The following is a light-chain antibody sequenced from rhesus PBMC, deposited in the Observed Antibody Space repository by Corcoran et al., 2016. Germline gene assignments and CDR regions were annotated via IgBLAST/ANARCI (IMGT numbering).Light chain of an antibody. V-gene: IGKV1-22*01. Sequence: DIQMTQSPSSLSASVGDTVTITCRASQSISSWLAWYQQQPGKAPKLLIYKESSLQSGVPSRFTGSGSGTDFTLTISSLQSEDFATYYCQQYSSSPWTFGQGTKVEIK. CDR2: KES. CDR3: QQYSSSPWT. CDR1: QSISSW. J-gene: IGKJ1*01.